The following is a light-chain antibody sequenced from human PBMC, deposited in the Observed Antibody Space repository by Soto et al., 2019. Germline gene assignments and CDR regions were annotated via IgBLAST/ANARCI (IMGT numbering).Light chain of an antibody. CDR3: QQYNSYPGT. J-gene: IGKJ2*01. V-gene: IGKV1-5*01. CDR1: QSISTW. CDR2: DVS. Sequence: DIQMTQSPSTLSASVGDRVTITCRASQSISTWLAWYQQKPGKVPKLLISDVSSLLSGVPSRFSGSGSGTEFTLTISSLQPDDFATYYCQQYNSYPGTFGQGSKLEIK.